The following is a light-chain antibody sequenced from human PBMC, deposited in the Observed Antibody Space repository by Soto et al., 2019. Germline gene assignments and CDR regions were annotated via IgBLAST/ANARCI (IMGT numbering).Light chain of an antibody. V-gene: IGKV1-5*03. J-gene: IGKJ4*01. CDR2: KAS. CDR3: QQYNSYPLT. Sequence: DIQMTQSPSTLSASVGDRVTITCRASQSISSWLAWYQQKPGKAPNLLIYKASSLESGVPSRFSGSGSGTEFPLTISRLQSDDFATYYCQQYNSYPLTFGGGTKVEIK. CDR1: QSISSW.